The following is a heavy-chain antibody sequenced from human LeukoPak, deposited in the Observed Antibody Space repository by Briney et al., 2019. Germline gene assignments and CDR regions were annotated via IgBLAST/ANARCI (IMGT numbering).Heavy chain of an antibody. Sequence: PGGSLRLSCAASGFTFSAHGMHWVRQAPGKGLEWVGYISYDGSQISYTDSVKGRFTISRDNSKNTLYLQMNSLRAEDTALYYCAKVALGYCSGSSCYYFDYGGQGTLVTVSS. CDR1: GFTFSAHG. J-gene: IGHJ4*02. V-gene: IGHV3-30*18. D-gene: IGHD2-15*01. CDR2: ISYDGSQI. CDR3: AKVALGYCSGSSCYYFDY.